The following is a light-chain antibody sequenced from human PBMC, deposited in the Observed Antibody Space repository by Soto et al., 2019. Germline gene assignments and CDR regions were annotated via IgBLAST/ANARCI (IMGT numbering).Light chain of an antibody. V-gene: IGLV2-8*01. CDR3: SSHGGSNNPYV. CDR1: SSDIGGYNF. J-gene: IGLJ1*01. CDR2: DVT. Sequence: QSALTQPPSASGSPGQSVAISCTGTSSDIGGYNFVSWYQQHPGKAPKLMIYDVTKRPSGVPDRFSGSKSGNTATLIVSGLQSDDEADYHCSSHGGSNNPYVFGPGTKVTVL.